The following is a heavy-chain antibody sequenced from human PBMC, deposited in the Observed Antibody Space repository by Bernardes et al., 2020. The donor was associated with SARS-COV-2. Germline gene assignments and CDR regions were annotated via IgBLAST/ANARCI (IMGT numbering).Heavy chain of an antibody. J-gene: IGHJ6*02. Sequence: SETLSLTRTVSGGSISSSNYYWGWIRQPPGKGLEWIGSIYFSGNTYYNPSLQSRVSESVDTSKNQFSLKLSSVTAADTAVYYCTRGVEISGEVVLYYYGLDVWGQGTTVTVSS. CDR1: GGSISSSNYY. D-gene: IGHD3-3*01. CDR3: TRGVEISGEVVLYYYGLDV. CDR2: IYFSGNT. V-gene: IGHV4-39*01.